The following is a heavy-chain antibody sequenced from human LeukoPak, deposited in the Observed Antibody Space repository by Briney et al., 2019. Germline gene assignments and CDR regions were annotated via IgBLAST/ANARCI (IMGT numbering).Heavy chain of an antibody. J-gene: IGHJ4*02. CDR1: GFTFSSYA. CDR2: ISYDGSNK. V-gene: IGHV3-30*04. D-gene: IGHD6-19*01. CDR3: ARSYRSGWYYFDY. Sequence: GGSLRLSCAASGFTFSSYAMHWVRQAPGKGLEWEAVISYDGSNKNYADSVKGRFTISRDTSKNTLYMQMNSLRAEDTAVYYCARSYRSGWYYFDYWGQGTLVTVSS.